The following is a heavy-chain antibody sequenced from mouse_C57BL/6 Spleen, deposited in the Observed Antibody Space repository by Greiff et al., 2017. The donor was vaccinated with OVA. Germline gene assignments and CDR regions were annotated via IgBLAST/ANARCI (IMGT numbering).Heavy chain of an antibody. V-gene: IGHV5-4*01. J-gene: IGHJ1*03. CDR1: GFTFSSYA. CDR3: ARDPRTYWYFDV. Sequence: EVQLVESGGGLVKPGGSLKLSCAASGFTFSSYAMSWVRQTPEKRLEWVATISDGGSYTYYPDNVKGRFTISRDNAKNNLYLQMSHLKSEDTAMYYCARDPRTYWYFDVWGTGTTVTVSS. CDR2: ISDGGSYT.